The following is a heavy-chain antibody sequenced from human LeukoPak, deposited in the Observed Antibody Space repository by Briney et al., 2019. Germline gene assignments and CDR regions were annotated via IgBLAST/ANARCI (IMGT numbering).Heavy chain of an antibody. CDR1: GGSVSSGSYY. CDR2: IYYSGST. V-gene: IGHV4-61*01. D-gene: IGHD4-17*01. CDR3: AREVTTVTIPDAFDI. Sequence: KTSETLSLTCTVSGGSVSSGSYYWSWIRQPPGKGLEWIGYIYYSGSTNYNPSLKSRVTISVDTSKNQFSLKLSSVTAADTAVYYCAREVTTVTIPDAFDIWGQGTMVTVSS. J-gene: IGHJ3*02.